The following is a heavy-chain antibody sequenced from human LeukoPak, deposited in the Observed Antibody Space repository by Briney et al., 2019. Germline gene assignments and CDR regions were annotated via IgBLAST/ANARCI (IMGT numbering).Heavy chain of an antibody. CDR3: ARDVGPYGGSPGAD. D-gene: IGHD2-15*01. V-gene: IGHV3-74*01. CDR2: IKTDGSEA. J-gene: IGHJ4*02. Sequence: PGGSLRLSCDASGFTFSNYWMHRVRQVPGKGLVWVSRIKTDGSEASYMDSVKGRFIISRDNAKNTLYLQMNSLRDDDTAVYFCARDVGPYGGSPGADWGQGTLVIVST. CDR1: GFTFSNYW.